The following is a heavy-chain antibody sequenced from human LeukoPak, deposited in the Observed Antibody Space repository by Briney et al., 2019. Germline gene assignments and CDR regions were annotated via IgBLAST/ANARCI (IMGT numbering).Heavy chain of an antibody. V-gene: IGHV1-8*03. J-gene: IGHJ4*02. CDR2: MNPNSGNT. D-gene: IGHD3-10*01. Sequence: ASVKVSCKASGYTFTSYDINWVRQATGQGLEWMGWMNPNSGNTGYAQKFQGRVTITRNTSISTAYMELSSLRSEDTAVYYCARGQRGKESVRRLGYYFDYWGQGTLVTVSS. CDR3: ARGQRGKESVRRLGYYFDY. CDR1: GYTFTSYD.